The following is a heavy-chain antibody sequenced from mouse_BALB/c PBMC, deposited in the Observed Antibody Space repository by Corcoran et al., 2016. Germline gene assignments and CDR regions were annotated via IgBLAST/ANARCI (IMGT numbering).Heavy chain of an antibody. CDR3: ARGSYSWYFDV. D-gene: IGHD2-12*01. CDR1: GYSFTGYY. J-gene: IGHJ1*01. V-gene: IGHV1S34*01. CDR2: IGCYNGAT. Sequence: LVKTGASVKISCKASGYSFTGYYMHWVKQSHGKSLEWIGYIGCYNGATSYNQKFKGKATFTVDTSSSTAYMQFNSLTSEDSAVYYCARGSYSWYFDVWGAGTTVTVSS.